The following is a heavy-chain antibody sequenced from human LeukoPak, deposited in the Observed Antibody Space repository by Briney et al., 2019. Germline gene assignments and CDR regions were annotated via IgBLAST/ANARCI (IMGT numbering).Heavy chain of an antibody. CDR1: GFTFSKYW. CDR2: IDKNGREK. J-gene: IGHJ4*02. Sequence: PGGSLRLSCTVSGFTFSKYWTRWVRQAPGKGLEWVASIDKNGREKRYVDSVEGRFTISRDNAKDSVYLQMTSLGAEDTAVYYCATYTQNFGAPGTDYWGQGTLVTVSS. CDR3: ATYTQNFGAPGTDY. V-gene: IGHV3-7*01. D-gene: IGHD3-10*01.